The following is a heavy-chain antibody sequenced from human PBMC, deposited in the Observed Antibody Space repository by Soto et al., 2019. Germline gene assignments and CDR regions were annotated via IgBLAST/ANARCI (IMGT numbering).Heavy chain of an antibody. Sequence: SVKVSFKAAGYTFTSDGISWVRQAPGQGLEWMGWISAYNGNTNYAQKLQGRVTMTTDTSTSTAYMELRSLRSDGTAVYYCAIFWSGGNWFDPWGQGTLVTVSS. J-gene: IGHJ5*02. CDR3: AIFWSGGNWFDP. D-gene: IGHD3-3*01. CDR1: GYTFTSDG. CDR2: ISAYNGNT. V-gene: IGHV1-18*04.